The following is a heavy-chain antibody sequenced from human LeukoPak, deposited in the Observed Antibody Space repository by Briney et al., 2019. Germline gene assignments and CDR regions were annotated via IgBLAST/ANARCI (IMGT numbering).Heavy chain of an antibody. CDR3: ARDYPWDTAMATVGQDY. J-gene: IGHJ4*02. V-gene: IGHV3-21*01. CDR2: ISSTSSYI. Sequence: GGSLRLSCAASGFTFSNYTMNWVRQAPGKGLEWVSSISSTSSYIYYADSAKGRFTISRDNAKNSLYLQMNSLRAEDTAVYYCARDYPWDTAMATVGQDYWGQGTLVTVSS. CDR1: GFTFSNYT. D-gene: IGHD5-18*01.